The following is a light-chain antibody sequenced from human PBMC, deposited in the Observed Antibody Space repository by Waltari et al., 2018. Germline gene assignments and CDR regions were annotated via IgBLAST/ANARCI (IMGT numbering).Light chain of an antibody. V-gene: IGLV2-8*01. J-gene: IGLJ1*01. CDR3: CSYAGDRLFYV. CDR1: SSDIGRFKY. Sequence: QSVLTQPPSASGSPGQSVTISCTGTSSDIGRFKYVSWYQQYPGKAPKLIIFEVSQRPSGVPDRFSGSKSGNTASLTLSGLQAEDEADYCCCSYAGDRLFYVFGTGTKVSVL. CDR2: EVS.